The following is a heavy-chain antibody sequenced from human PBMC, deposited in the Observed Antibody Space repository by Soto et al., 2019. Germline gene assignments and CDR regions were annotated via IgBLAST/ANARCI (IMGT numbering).Heavy chain of an antibody. D-gene: IGHD3-9*01. Sequence: PSETLSLTCTVSGGSISSSSYYWGWIRQPPGKGLEWIGSIYYSGSTYYNSSLKSRVTISVDTSKNQFSLKLSSVTAADTAVYYCARAYYDILTGYYSWIRAPQNWFDPWGQGTLVTVSS. J-gene: IGHJ5*02. CDR2: IYYSGST. CDR1: GGSISSSSYY. V-gene: IGHV4-39*01. CDR3: ARAYYDILTGYYSWIRAPQNWFDP.